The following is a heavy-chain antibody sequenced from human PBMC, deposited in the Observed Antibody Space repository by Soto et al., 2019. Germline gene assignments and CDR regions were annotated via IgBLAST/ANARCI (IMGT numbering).Heavy chain of an antibody. Sequence: QSGGSLRLSCEASGFIFTNFWMHWVRQVPGEGLVWVSRIDTSGSSTSYADSVKGRFTISRDNAKNTVSLQMNSLRAEDTGVYYCAKDSWYFDLWSQGSLVTVS. CDR2: IDTSGSST. CDR1: GFIFTNFW. V-gene: IGHV3-74*01. J-gene: IGHJ4*02. CDR3: AKDSWYFDL. D-gene: IGHD6-13*01.